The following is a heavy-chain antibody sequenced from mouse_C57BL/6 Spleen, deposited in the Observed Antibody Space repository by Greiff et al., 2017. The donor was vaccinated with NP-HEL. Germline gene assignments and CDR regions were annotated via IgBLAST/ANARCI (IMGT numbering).Heavy chain of an antibody. CDR2: IYPGDGDT. CDR3: ARYYYSNYNYAMDY. V-gene: IGHV1-82*01. J-gene: IGHJ4*01. D-gene: IGHD2-5*01. CDR1: GYAFSSSW. Sequence: QVQLKQSGPELVKPGASVKISCKASGYAFSSSWMNWVKQRPGKGLEWIGRIYPGDGDTNYNGKFKGKATLTADKSSSTAYMQLSSLTSEDSAVYFCARYYYSNYNYAMDYWGQGTSVTVSS.